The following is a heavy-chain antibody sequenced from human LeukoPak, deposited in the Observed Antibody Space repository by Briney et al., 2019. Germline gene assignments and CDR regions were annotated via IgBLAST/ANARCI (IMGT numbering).Heavy chain of an antibody. CDR2: MKQDGSEK. CDR1: GFTFSSYW. Sequence: PGGSLRLSCAASGFTFSSYWMSWVRQAPGKGLEWVANMKQDGSEKYYVDSVKGRFTISRDNAKNSLYLQMNSLRAEDTAVYYCATLGDTSRFDYWGQGTLVTVSS. D-gene: IGHD1-26*01. CDR3: ATLGDTSRFDY. V-gene: IGHV3-7*01. J-gene: IGHJ4*02.